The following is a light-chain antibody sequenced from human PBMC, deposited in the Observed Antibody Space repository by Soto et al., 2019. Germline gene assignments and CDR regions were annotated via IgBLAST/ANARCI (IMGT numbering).Light chain of an antibody. Sequence: VMTQSPVTLAVTPGEPASISCKSSQSLLHTNGNTFLQWYLQRPRQSPQLLIYLASKRASGVPDRFSGSGSGTDFTLRISSLQAEDAGTYYCMQSLQSPPTFGGGTKVDIK. CDR3: MQSLQSPPT. V-gene: IGKV2-28*01. CDR2: LAS. CDR1: QSLLHTNGNTF. J-gene: IGKJ4*01.